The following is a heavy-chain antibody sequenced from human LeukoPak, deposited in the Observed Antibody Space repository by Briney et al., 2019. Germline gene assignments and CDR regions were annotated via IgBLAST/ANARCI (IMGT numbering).Heavy chain of an antibody. CDR2: INPNSGDT. D-gene: IGHD2-8*01. Sequence: WASVKLSCKASGYSFTGYYMHWVRQAPGQGLEWMGWINPNSGDTKYAQKFQGRVTMTRDTSISTAYMELTRLRSDDTAVYYCARGGLRVMVYRLYYMDVWGKGTTVTISS. V-gene: IGHV1-2*02. CDR3: ARGGLRVMVYRLYYMDV. J-gene: IGHJ6*03. CDR1: GYSFTGYY.